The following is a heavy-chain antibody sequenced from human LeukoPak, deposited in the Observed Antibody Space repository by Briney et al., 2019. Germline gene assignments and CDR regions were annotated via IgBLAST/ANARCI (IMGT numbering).Heavy chain of an antibody. CDR1: GFTVSSNY. CDR3: ARFQTSGTYPYYYYYGMDV. V-gene: IGHV3-53*01. J-gene: IGHJ6*02. CDR2: IYTGGST. D-gene: IGHD1-26*01. Sequence: GGSLRRTCAASGFTVSSNYMSWVRQAPGKGLEWVSLIYTGGSTYSADSVKGRFTISRDNSKNTLYLQMNSLRAEDTAVYYCARFQTSGTYPYYYYYGMDVWGQGTTVTVSS.